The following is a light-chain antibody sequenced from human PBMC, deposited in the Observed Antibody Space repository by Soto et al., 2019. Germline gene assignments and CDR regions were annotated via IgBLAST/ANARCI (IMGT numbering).Light chain of an antibody. V-gene: IGKV1-39*01. Sequence: DFQMTQSPYSLSASVGDRVTITCRASQSITSYLNWYQQKPEKAPKLLIYVSSVLQSGVPSRFSGSGSGTDFTLTISRLQPEDFATYYWQQSYSMPYTFGQGTKLEIK. CDR2: VSS. CDR3: QQSYSMPYT. CDR1: QSITSY. J-gene: IGKJ2*01.